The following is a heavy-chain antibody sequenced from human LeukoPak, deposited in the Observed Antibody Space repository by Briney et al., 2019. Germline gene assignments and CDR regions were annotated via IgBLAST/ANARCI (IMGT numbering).Heavy chain of an antibody. CDR2: IKQDGSEK. D-gene: IGHD1-26*01. J-gene: IGHJ4*02. Sequence: GGSLRLSCTASGCSFSSYWLNWVRQAPGKGLEWVANIKQDGSEKDYVGSVKGRFTISRDNATNSLYLQMNSLRAEDTAVYYCARVPPWEPGLEYWGQGTLVTVSS. CDR1: GCSFSSYW. CDR3: ARVPPWEPGLEY. V-gene: IGHV3-7*04.